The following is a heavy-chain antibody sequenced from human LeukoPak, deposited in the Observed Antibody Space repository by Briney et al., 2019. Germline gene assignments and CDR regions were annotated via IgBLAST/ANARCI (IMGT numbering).Heavy chain of an antibody. D-gene: IGHD2-2*01. CDR2: INPNDGDT. V-gene: IGHV1-2*02. Sequence: EASVKVSCKASGYTFTDYYMHWVRQAPGQGLEWMGWINPNDGDTNYAQKFQGRVTMTRDTSISTAHMEVSRLRSDDTAVYYCARANVLYCSSSTCLFDDWGQGTLVTVSS. CDR3: ARANVLYCSSSTCLFDD. J-gene: IGHJ4*01. CDR1: GYTFTDYY.